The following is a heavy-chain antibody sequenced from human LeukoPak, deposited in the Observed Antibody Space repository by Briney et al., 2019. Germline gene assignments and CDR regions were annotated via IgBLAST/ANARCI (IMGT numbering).Heavy chain of an antibody. J-gene: IGHJ6*03. CDR1: GFTLSGFW. CDR3: ARARGGYSYGYYYYMDV. V-gene: IGHV3-53*01. CDR2: IYSGGST. Sequence: GGSLRLSCAASGFTLSGFWMSWVRRPPGKGLEWVSVIYSGGSTYYADSVKGRFTISRDNSKNTLCLQMNSLRAEDTAVYYCARARGGYSYGYYYYMDVWGKGTTVTVSS. D-gene: IGHD5-18*01.